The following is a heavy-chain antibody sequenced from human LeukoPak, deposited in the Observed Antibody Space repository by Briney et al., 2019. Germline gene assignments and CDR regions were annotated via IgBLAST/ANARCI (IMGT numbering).Heavy chain of an antibody. CDR2: INWSSGSI. D-gene: IGHD3-10*01. V-gene: IGHV3-9*01. Sequence: GGSLRLSCAASGFTFDDYAMHWVRQAPGKGLEWVSGINWSSGSIGYADSVKGRFTISRDNAKNSLYLQMNSLRAEDTAVYYCARDGVDYGSGSYYWEDYWGQGTLVTVSS. CDR3: ARDGVDYGSGSYYWEDY. CDR1: GFTFDDYA. J-gene: IGHJ4*02.